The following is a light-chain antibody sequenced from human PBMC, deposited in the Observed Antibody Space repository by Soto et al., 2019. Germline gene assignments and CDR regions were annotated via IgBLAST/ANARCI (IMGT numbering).Light chain of an antibody. CDR1: SSDVGSYYY. Sequence: QAVVTQPASVSGSPGQSITISCTGTSSDVGSYYYVSWYQHHPGKAPKVVISEVSNRPSGVSNRFSGSKFGNTASLTISGLQAEDEADYYCCSYTSSDSVVFGGGTKLTVL. J-gene: IGLJ2*01. CDR2: EVS. CDR3: CSYTSSDSVV. V-gene: IGLV2-14*01.